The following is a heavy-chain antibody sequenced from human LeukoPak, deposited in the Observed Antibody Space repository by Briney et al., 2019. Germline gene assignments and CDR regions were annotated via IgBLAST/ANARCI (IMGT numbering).Heavy chain of an antibody. V-gene: IGHV4-34*01. CDR3: ARGLPRDFWSGFINYYYYYGMDV. CDR2: INHSGST. J-gene: IGHJ6*02. CDR1: GGSFSGYC. D-gene: IGHD3-3*01. Sequence: SETLSLTCAVYGGSFSGYCWSWIRQPPGKGLEWIGEINHSGSTNYNPSLKSRVNISVDTSKNQFSLKLSSVTAADTAVYYCARGLPRDFWSGFINYYYYYGMDVWGQGTTVTVSS.